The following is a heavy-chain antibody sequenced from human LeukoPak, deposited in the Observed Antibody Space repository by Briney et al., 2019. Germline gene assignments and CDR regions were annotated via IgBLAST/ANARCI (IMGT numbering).Heavy chain of an antibody. CDR3: AKDGDLGYCSGGSCYSAY. V-gene: IGHV3-23*01. D-gene: IGHD2-15*01. CDR1: GFTFSSYA. CDR2: ISGSGDNT. Sequence: PGGSLRLSCAASGFTFSSYAMSWVRQAPGKGLEWASAISGSGDNTYYADSVKGRFTTSRDNSKNTLYLQMNSLRAEDTAVYFCAKDGDLGYCSGGSCYSAYWGKGTLVTVSS. J-gene: IGHJ4*02.